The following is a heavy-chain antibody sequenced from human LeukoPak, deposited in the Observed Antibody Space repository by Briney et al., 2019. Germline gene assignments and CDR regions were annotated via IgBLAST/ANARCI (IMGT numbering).Heavy chain of an antibody. Sequence: SETLSLTCTVSGGSISGSSYYWGWIRQPPGKGLEWIGSIYYSGSTYYNPSLKSRVTISVDTSKNQFSLKLSSVTAADTAVYYCARSTFEGIVGATRGAFDIWGQGTMVTVSS. V-gene: IGHV4-39*07. CDR2: IYYSGST. J-gene: IGHJ3*02. D-gene: IGHD1-26*01. CDR3: ARSTFEGIVGATRGAFDI. CDR1: GGSISGSSYY.